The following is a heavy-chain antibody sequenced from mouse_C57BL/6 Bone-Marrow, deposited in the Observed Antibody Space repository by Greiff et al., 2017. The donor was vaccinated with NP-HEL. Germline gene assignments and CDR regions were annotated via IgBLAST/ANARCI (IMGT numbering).Heavy chain of an antibody. D-gene: IGHD1-1*01. CDR3: ARDGNYYGSSFYWYFDV. CDR1: GFTFSDYY. J-gene: IGHJ1*03. CDR2: INYDGSST. V-gene: IGHV5-16*01. Sequence: EVKLVESEGGLVQPGSSMKLSCTASGFTFSDYYMAWVRQVPEKGLEWVANINYDGSSTYYLDSLKSRFIISRDNAKNILYLQMSSLKSEDTATYYCARDGNYYGSSFYWYFDVWGTGTTVTVSS.